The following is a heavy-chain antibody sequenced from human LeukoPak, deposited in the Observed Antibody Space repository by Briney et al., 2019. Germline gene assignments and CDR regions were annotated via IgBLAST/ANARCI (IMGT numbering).Heavy chain of an antibody. Sequence: GGSLRLSCAASGFTFSSYSMNWVRQAPGKGLEWVSSISSSSSYIYYADSVKGRFTISRDNAKNSLYLQMNSLRAEDTAVYYCARASSVTAGPFDYWGQGTLVTVSS. CDR3: ARASSVTAGPFDY. V-gene: IGHV3-21*01. CDR2: ISSSSSYI. J-gene: IGHJ4*02. CDR1: GFTFSSYS. D-gene: IGHD5/OR15-5a*01.